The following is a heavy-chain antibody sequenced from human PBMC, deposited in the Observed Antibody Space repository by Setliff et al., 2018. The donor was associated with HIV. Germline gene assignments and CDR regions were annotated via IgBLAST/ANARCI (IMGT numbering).Heavy chain of an antibody. V-gene: IGHV3-9*01. Sequence: SLRLSCAASGFIFDDYVMHWVRQAPGRGLEWVSSINWNSDNRGYADSVRGRFTISRDNAKNSPYLQMNSLRVEDTALYFCAKDISGPPPDYYDTSGYYGDAFDFWGRGTMVTVSS. J-gene: IGHJ3*01. CDR1: GFIFDDYV. D-gene: IGHD3-22*01. CDR2: INWNSDNR. CDR3: AKDISGPPPDYYDTSGYYGDAFDF.